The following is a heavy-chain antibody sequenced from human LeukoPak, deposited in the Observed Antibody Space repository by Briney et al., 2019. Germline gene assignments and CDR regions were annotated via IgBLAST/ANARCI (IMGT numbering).Heavy chain of an antibody. V-gene: IGHV1-2*06. J-gene: IGHJ4*02. CDR1: GYTFTGYY. D-gene: IGHD3-3*01. CDR2: INPNSGGT. Sequence: ASVKVSCKASGYTFTGYYMHWVRQAPGQGLEWMGRINPNSGGTNYAQKFQGRVTMTRDTSISTAYMELSRLRSDDTAVYYCARAYDFWSGYYPGDYWGQGTLVTVSS. CDR3: ARAYDFWSGYYPGDY.